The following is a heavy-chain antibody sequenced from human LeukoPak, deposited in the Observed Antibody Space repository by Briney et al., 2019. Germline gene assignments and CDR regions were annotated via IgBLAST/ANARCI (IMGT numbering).Heavy chain of an antibody. CDR2: INPNSGDT. D-gene: IGHD3-10*01. CDR3: ARAYGSGRHTDQYYFDY. J-gene: IGHJ4*02. V-gene: IGHV1-2*02. CDR1: GYTFTGYY. Sequence: ASVKLSCKTSGYTFTGYYIHWVRQAPGQGLEWMGWINPNSGDTKYAQKFQANVTMTRDTSISTTYMDLSRLRSGDTAVYYCARAYGSGRHTDQYYFDYWGQGTLVTVSS.